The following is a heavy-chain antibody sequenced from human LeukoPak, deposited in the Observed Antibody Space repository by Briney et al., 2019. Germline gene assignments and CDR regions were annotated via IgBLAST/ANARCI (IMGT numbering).Heavy chain of an antibody. V-gene: IGHV6-1*01. J-gene: IGHJ4*02. CDR1: VDCVSSNSAA. D-gene: IGHD6-19*01. Sequence: SQTLSLTCALSVDCVSSNSAACNSIRQSASRGLEWLGRTYYRSKRYTDYAVSVNSRITINPDTSKNQFSLQLSSVTPEDTAVYYCARGQGVAVAGTPYYFDYWGQGTLVTVSS. CDR3: ARGQGVAVAGTPYYFDY. CDR2: TYYRSKRYT.